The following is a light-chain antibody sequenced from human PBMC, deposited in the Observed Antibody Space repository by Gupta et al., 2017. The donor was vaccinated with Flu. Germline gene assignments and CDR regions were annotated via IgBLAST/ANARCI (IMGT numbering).Light chain of an antibody. CDR2: DAS. CDR3: QQRANWPPLT. J-gene: IGKJ4*01. CDR1: QSVGKS. V-gene: IGKV3-11*01. Sequence: EIVLTQSPATLSLSPGERATLSCRASQSVGKSLAWYQQNPGQAPRLIISDASYRATGIPARFSGSGSGTDFTLTISSLEPEDFATYYCQQRANWPPLTFGGGTKVEI.